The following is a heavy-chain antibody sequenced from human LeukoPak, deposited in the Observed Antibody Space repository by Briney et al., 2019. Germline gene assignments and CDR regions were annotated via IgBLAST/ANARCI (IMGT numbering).Heavy chain of an antibody. CDR1: GYTFTSYG. J-gene: IGHJ6*02. CDR2: ISAYNGNT. V-gene: IGHV1-18*01. Sequence: ASVKVSCKASGYTFTSYGTSWVRQAPGQGLEWMGWISAYNGNTNYAQKLQGRVTMTTDTSTSTAYMELRSLRSEDTAVYYCAREKSPYYYYGMDVWGQGTTVTVSS. CDR3: AREKSPYYYYGMDV.